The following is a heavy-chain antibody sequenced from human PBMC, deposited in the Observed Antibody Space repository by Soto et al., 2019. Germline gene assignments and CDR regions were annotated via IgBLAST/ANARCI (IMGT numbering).Heavy chain of an antibody. J-gene: IGHJ4*02. CDR1: GYTFTDYA. CDR2: IATGNGNT. V-gene: IGHV1-3*04. Sequence: GASVKVSCKTSGYTFTDYAILWVRQAPGQALEWLGWIATGNGNTGYSQKFQGRVSITRDTSATTAYMELTSLRSEDTAVYYCAKGSRMWTPDYWGQGTLVTVSS. D-gene: IGHD2-21*01. CDR3: AKGSRMWTPDY.